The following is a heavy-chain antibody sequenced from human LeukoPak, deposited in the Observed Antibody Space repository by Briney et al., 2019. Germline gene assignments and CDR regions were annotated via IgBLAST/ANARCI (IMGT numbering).Heavy chain of an antibody. CDR3: AREGGYSYGYGGMTYYYYMHV. CDR2: INDSGST. D-gene: IGHD5-18*01. Sequence: KASETLSLTYAVYGGSFSGYYWSWIRQPQGKGLEWIGEINDSGSTNYNPSLKSRVIISVDTSKNQFSLKLSSVTAADTAVYYCAREGGYSYGYGGMTYYYYMHVWGEGTTVTVSS. CDR1: GGSFSGYY. V-gene: IGHV4-34*01. J-gene: IGHJ6*03.